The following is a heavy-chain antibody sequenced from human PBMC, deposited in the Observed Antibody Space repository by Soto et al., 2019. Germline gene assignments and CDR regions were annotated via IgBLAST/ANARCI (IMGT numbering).Heavy chain of an antibody. CDR3: AKTGGSGYGYDCFDS. D-gene: IGHD5-18*01. Sequence: PGGSLRLSCGAFGFAFSSYAMSWVRQAPGKGLEWVSGISGNAGYTEYADSVRGRFTISRDNSKNTLYLQMNSLRAEDTAVYYCAKTGGSGYGYDCFDSWGQGSQVTVSS. CDR2: ISGNAGYT. J-gene: IGHJ4*02. CDR1: GFAFSSYA. V-gene: IGHV3-23*01.